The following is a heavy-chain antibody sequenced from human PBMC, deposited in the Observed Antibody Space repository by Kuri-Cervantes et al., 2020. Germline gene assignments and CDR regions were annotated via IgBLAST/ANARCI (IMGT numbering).Heavy chain of an antibody. V-gene: IGHV3-11*01. CDR1: GFTFSDYY. D-gene: IGHD6-6*01. Sequence: GGSLRLSCAASGFTFSDYYMSWIRQAPGKGLEWVSGISWNSGSIGYADSVKGRFTISRDNAKNSLYLQMNSLRAEDTAVYYCARNIAAPYWGQGTLVTVSS. CDR2: ISWNSGSI. CDR3: ARNIAAPY. J-gene: IGHJ4*02.